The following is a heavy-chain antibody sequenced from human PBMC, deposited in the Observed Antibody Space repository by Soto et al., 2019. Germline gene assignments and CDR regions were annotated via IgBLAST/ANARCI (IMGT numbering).Heavy chain of an antibody. V-gene: IGHV3-30*18. CDR2: ISYVGSKT. CDR3: AKVRLRAYSLGYVFDS. J-gene: IGHJ4*02. D-gene: IGHD5-18*01. CDR1: GFTFSRYG. Sequence: QVQLVESGGGVVQPGRSLRLSCAASGFTFSRYGMHWVRQAPGKGLEWVALISYVGSKTYYADSVKGRFTISRDNSKNTLYLQMSSLRVEDTAVYYWAKVRLRAYSLGYVFDSWGQGTLVTVSS.